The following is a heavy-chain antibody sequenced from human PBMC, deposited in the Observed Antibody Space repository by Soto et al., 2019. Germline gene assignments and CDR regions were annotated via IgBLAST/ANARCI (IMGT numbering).Heavy chain of an antibody. Sequence: SETLSLTCTVSGGSISSYYWSWIRQPPGKGLEWIGYIYYSGSTNYNPSLKSRVTISVDTSKNQFSLKLSSVTAADTAVYYCAGVVPAADYGMDVWGQGTTVTVPS. V-gene: IGHV4-59*01. CDR3: AGVVPAADYGMDV. D-gene: IGHD2-2*01. CDR1: GGSISSYY. CDR2: IYYSGST. J-gene: IGHJ6*02.